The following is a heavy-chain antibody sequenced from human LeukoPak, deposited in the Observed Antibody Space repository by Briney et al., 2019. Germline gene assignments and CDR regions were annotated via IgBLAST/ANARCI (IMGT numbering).Heavy chain of an antibody. CDR3: AKGSTVVTPALDY. J-gene: IGHJ4*02. V-gene: IGHV3-30*18. CDR1: GFTFSSYG. Sequence: GSLRLSCAASGFTFSSYGMHWVRQAPGKGLEWVAVISYDGSNKYYADPVKGRFTISRDNSKNTLYLQMNSLRAEDTAVYYCAKGSTVVTPALDYWGQGTLVTVSS. D-gene: IGHD4-23*01. CDR2: ISYDGSNK.